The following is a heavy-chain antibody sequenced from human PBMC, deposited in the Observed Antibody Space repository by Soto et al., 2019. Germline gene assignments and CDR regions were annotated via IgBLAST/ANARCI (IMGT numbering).Heavy chain of an antibody. CDR1: GFTFSSYS. Sequence: GGSLRLSCAASGFTFSSYSMNWVRQAPGKGLEWVSSISSSSSYIYYADAVKGRFTISRDNAKNSLYLQMNSLRAEDTAVYYCARVIEGYSYGYFDYWGQGTLVTVSS. V-gene: IGHV3-21*01. CDR2: ISSSSSYI. CDR3: ARVIEGYSYGYFDY. J-gene: IGHJ4*02. D-gene: IGHD5-18*01.